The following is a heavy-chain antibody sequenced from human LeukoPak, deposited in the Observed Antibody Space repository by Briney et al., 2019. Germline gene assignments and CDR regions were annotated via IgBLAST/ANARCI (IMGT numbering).Heavy chain of an antibody. CDR1: GFTFSSYS. V-gene: IGHV3-21*01. Sequence: GGSLRLSCAASGFTFSSYSMNWVRQAPGKGLEWVSSINSSSGYIYYADSVKGRFTISRDNAKNSLYLQMNSLRAEDTAVYYCARGPARIMYYYYYYMDVWGKGTTVTVSS. CDR2: INSSSGYI. J-gene: IGHJ6*03. D-gene: IGHD3-16*01. CDR3: ARGPARIMYYYYYYMDV.